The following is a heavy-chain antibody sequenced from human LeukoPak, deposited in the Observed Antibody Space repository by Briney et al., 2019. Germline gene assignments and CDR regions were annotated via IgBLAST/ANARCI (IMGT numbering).Heavy chain of an antibody. CDR1: GFTFSSYG. CDR3: ATHWAAGGLLYYFDY. D-gene: IGHD3-10*01. Sequence: GGSLRLSCAASGFTFSSYGMHWVRQAPGKGLEWVAVISYDGNNKYYADSVKGRFTISRDNSKNTLYLQMDSLRAEDTAVYYCATHWAAGGLLYYFDYWGQGTLVTVSS. J-gene: IGHJ4*02. CDR2: ISYDGNNK. V-gene: IGHV3-30*03.